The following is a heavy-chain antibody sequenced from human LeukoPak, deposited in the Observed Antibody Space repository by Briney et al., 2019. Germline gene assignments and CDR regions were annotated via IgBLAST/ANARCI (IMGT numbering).Heavy chain of an antibody. CDR2: IDSSGIT. D-gene: IGHD6-19*01. CDR1: GGSISSFY. V-gene: IGHV4-59*01. Sequence: SETLSLTCTVSGGSISSFYYTWIRQPPGKGLEWIGYIDSSGITNYNSSLNSRVTISLDTSQNQFSLKLNSVTAADTAVYYCATVASGWYPDYWGQGALVAVSS. J-gene: IGHJ4*02. CDR3: ATVASGWYPDY.